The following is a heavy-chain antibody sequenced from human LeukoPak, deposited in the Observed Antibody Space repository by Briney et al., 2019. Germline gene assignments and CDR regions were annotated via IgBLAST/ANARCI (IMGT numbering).Heavy chain of an antibody. CDR2: ISGSSSNK. D-gene: IGHD6-19*01. CDR3: ARPPSTSAWSNSVDD. V-gene: IGHV3-21*01. J-gene: IGHJ4*02. Sequence: GGSLRLSCAASGFTFSNYDMNWVRQAPGKGLEWVASISGSSSNKYYADSVQGRFTISRDNAKNSLYLQMGSLRAEDTAVYYCARPPSTSAWSNSVDDWGQGTLVTVSS. CDR1: GFTFSNYD.